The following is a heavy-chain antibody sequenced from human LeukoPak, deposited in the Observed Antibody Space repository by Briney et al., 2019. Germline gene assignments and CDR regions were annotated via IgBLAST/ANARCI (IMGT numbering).Heavy chain of an antibody. J-gene: IGHJ6*02. CDR2: INGDGSSS. CDR1: GLTVSSGY. CDR3: TRNPGMDV. V-gene: IGHV3-74*01. Sequence: PGGSLRLSCAASGLTVSSGYMAWVRQAPGKGLEWISRINGDGSSSTYADSVKGRFTISRDNANNTLYRQMSSLRTEDTAVYYCTRNPGMDVWGQGTTVAVSS.